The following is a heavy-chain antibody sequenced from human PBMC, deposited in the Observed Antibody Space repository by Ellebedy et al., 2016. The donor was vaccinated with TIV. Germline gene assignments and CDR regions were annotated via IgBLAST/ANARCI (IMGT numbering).Heavy chain of an antibody. Sequence: AASVKVSCKASGYTFRNFGLFWVRQAPGQGLAWMGWISPANGKTKYAENFQGRITMTTDTSTNTVYMELRSLRSDDTAIYYCARGRITMRVPTTRDDTFGIWGQGTMVTISS. CDR3: ARGRITMRVPTTRDDTFGI. D-gene: IGHD3-22*01. J-gene: IGHJ3*02. CDR1: GYTFRNFG. V-gene: IGHV1-18*01. CDR2: ISPANGKT.